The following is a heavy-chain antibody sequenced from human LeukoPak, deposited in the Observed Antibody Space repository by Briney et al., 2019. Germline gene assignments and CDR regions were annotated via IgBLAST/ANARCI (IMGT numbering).Heavy chain of an antibody. CDR3: ARQPFDY. V-gene: IGHV3-7*03. Sequence: GGSLRLSCAASGFTFSSYWMSWVRQAPGKGLEWVANINQDGSAKYYVDFVKGRFTISRDNAKNSLYLQMNSLRANDTALYYCARQPFDYWGQGTLVTVSS. CDR1: GFTFSSYW. J-gene: IGHJ4*02. CDR2: INQDGSAK.